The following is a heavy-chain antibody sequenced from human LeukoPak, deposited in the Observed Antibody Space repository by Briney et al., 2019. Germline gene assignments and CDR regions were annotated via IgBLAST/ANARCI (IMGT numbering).Heavy chain of an antibody. J-gene: IGHJ2*01. Sequence: ASVKVSCKASGGTFSSYAISWVRQAPGQGLEWMGRIIPILGIANYAQKFQGRVTITADKSTSTAYMELSSLRSDDTAVYYCARDPSNTSGRFWYLDVWGRGTLVTVSA. V-gene: IGHV1-69*04. CDR2: IIPILGIA. CDR3: ARDPSNTSGRFWYLDV. CDR1: GGTFSSYA. D-gene: IGHD6-19*01.